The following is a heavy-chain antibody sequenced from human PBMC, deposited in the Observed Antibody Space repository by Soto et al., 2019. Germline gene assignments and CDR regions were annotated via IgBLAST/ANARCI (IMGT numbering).Heavy chain of an antibody. D-gene: IGHD2-15*01. Sequence: QVQLVQSGAEVKRPGASVKVSCKASGYTFTTYYMHWVRQAPGQVLEWLGIINPNGGSTTYAQKFQGRVDMSGHTSTSTVYLELSSLRSEDTAVYYWARAGYCSGGTCFHGNCDYWGQGTLVTVSA. CDR3: ARAGYCSGGTCFHGNCDY. CDR2: INPNGGST. J-gene: IGHJ4*02. CDR1: GYTFTTYY. V-gene: IGHV1-46*01.